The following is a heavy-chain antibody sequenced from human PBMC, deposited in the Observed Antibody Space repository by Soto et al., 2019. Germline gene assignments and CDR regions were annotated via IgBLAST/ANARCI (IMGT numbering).Heavy chain of an antibody. J-gene: IGHJ4*02. Sequence: QVQLQQWGAGLLKPSETLSLTCAVYGGSFSGYYWTWIRQPPGKGLEWIGEINHSGSTNYNPSLTSRFTISVDTSKNQFSLKLTSVTAADAAVYYCARDKITGLFDYWGQGTLVTVSS. CDR1: GGSFSGYY. V-gene: IGHV4-34*01. CDR2: INHSGST. CDR3: ARDKITGLFDY. D-gene: IGHD2-8*02.